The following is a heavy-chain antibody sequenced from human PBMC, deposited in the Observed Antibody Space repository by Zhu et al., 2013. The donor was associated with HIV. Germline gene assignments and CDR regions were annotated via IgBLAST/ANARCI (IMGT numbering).Heavy chain of an antibody. V-gene: IGHV1-69*06. J-gene: IGHJ4*02. CDR1: GGTFSSYA. CDR2: IIPIFGTA. CDR3: ARVSTMVQGVIMSEEILWYFDY. Sequence: QVQLVQSGAEVKKPGSSVKVSCKASGGTFSSYAISWVRQAPGQGLEWMGGIIPIFGTANYAQKFQGRVTITADKSTSTAYMELSSLRSEDTAVYYCARVSTMVQGVIMSEEILWYFDYWGQGTLVTVSS. D-gene: IGHD3-10*01.